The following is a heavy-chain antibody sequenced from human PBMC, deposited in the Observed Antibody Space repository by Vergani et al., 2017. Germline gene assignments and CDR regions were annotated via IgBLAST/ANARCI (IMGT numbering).Heavy chain of an antibody. D-gene: IGHD3-16*02. J-gene: IGHJ6*02. Sequence: QSQLVQSGDEVKKPGASVKVSCKTSGYSFINYGISWVRQAPGQGLEWLGWVSPYNDNTNYGQKIQGRVTMTTDTSTRTAYMQLRSLTFADTAVYYCAREGCYENIRGTYRPPSYYGMYVWGQGTKVTVAS. CDR1: GYSFINYG. CDR3: AREGCYENIRGTYRPPSYYGMYV. V-gene: IGHV1-18*01. CDR2: VSPYNDNT.